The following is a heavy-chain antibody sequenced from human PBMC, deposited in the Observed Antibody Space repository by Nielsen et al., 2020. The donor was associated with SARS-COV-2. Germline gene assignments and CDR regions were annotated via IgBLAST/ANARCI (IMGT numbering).Heavy chain of an antibody. CDR3: VTVLADIAFDP. V-gene: IGHV1-3*01. J-gene: IGHJ5*02. CDR2: IHAGNGNT. CDR1: GATSTNYH. Sequence: ASVKVSCKDSGATSTNYHIHWVRQTPGQRFEWMGWIHAGNGNTKYSQKFQDRITITRDTAATTAYMELNTLRSEDTAVYFCVTVLADIAFDPWGQGTLVTVSS.